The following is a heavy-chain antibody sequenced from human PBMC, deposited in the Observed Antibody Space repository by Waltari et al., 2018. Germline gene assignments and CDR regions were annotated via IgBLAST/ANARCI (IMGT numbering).Heavy chain of an antibody. Sequence: EVQLVESGGGLVQSGGSLRLSCAASGFTFSTYNMNWVRQAPGKGVEWLSYMSSGSGSIYYADSVKGRFTISRDNARNSLYLQMNNLRAEDTAVYYCATRGGISNWGLDYWGQGTLVTVSS. CDR2: MSSGSGSI. D-gene: IGHD7-27*01. V-gene: IGHV3-48*04. J-gene: IGHJ4*02. CDR3: ATRGGISNWGLDY. CDR1: GFTFSTYN.